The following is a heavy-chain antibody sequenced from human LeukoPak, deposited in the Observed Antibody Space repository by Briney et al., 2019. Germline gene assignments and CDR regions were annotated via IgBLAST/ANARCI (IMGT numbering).Heavy chain of an antibody. J-gene: IGHJ4*02. D-gene: IGHD4-17*01. Sequence: ASVKVSCKASGYSFTGHYMHWVRQAPGQGLEWMGWINPKSGGTNYAQKFQGRVTMTRDTSISTAYMDMSSLRSEDTAVYYCATTTVTTVSFDYWGQGTLVTVSS. CDR2: INPKSGGT. V-gene: IGHV1-2*02. CDR1: GYSFTGHY. CDR3: ATTTVTTVSFDY.